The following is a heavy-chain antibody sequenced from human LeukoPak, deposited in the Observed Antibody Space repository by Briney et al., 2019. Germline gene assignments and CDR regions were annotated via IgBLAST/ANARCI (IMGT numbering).Heavy chain of an antibody. D-gene: IGHD2-8*02. CDR1: GGSFSGYY. J-gene: IGHJ4*02. CDR3: ARSGGYFGY. CDR2: INRSGST. V-gene: IGHV4-34*01. Sequence: SETLSLTCAVYGGSFSGYYWSWIRQPPGKGLEWIGEINRSGSTNYNPSLKSRVTISVDTSKNQFSLKLSSVTAADTAVYYCARSGGYFGYWGQGTLVTVSS.